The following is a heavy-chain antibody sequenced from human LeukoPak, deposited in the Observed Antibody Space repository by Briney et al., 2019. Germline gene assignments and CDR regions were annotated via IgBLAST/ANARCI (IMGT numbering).Heavy chain of an antibody. CDR3: ARDRSAAPADH. Sequence: SETLSLTCTVSGGSISSYYWSWIRQPPGKGLEWIGYTHDSGNSNYNPSLRSRVTISIDTSKNQFSLKLTSVTAADTAVYYCARDRSAAPADHWGQGTLVTVSS. J-gene: IGHJ4*02. V-gene: IGHV4-59*01. CDR2: THDSGNS. D-gene: IGHD6-13*01. CDR1: GGSISSYY.